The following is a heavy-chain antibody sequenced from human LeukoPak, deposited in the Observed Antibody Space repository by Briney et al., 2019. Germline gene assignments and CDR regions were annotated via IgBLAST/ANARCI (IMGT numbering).Heavy chain of an antibody. CDR1: GGTFSSYA. V-gene: IGHV1-69*04. CDR3: ASTLVVPAAMDWFDP. Sequence: GASVKVSCKASGGTFSSYAISWVRQAPGQGLEWMGRIIPILGIANYAQKFQSRVTITADKSTSTAYMELSSLRSEDTAVYYCASTLVVPAAMDWFDPWGQGTLVTVSS. D-gene: IGHD2-2*01. J-gene: IGHJ5*02. CDR2: IIPILGIA.